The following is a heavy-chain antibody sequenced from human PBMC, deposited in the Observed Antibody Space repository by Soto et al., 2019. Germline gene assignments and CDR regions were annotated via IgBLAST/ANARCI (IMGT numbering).Heavy chain of an antibody. CDR3: ASPGRKGTTVTTNDYYRMDV. CDR2: TYYRSRWYN. V-gene: IGHV6-1*01. Sequence: IRRSPSGGLEWLGRTYYRSRWYNDYAVSVRSRITINPDTSKNQFSLQMNSLRDEDTAVYYCASPGRKGTTVTTNDYYRMDVWGQGTTVTVSS. J-gene: IGHJ6*02. D-gene: IGHD4-17*01.